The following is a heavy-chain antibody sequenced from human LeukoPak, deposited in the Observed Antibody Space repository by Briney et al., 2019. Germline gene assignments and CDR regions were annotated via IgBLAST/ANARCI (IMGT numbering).Heavy chain of an antibody. J-gene: IGHJ5*01. CDR1: GYTFTSYD. CDR2: GSPYNRNT. V-gene: IGHV1-18*01. CDR3: ARVHFNNYGSWFDF. D-gene: IGHD4-11*01. Sequence: GASVKVSCTASGYTFTSYDVTWVRQAPGQGLEWMGWGSPYNRNTKYAQMFQDRVTMTTDTSTSTAYMELRSLRSDDTAVYYCARVHFNNYGSWFDFWGQGTLVTVSS.